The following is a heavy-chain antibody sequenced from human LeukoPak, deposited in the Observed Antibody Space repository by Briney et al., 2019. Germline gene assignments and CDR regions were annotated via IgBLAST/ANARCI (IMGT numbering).Heavy chain of an antibody. CDR2: FYNSGRS. J-gene: IGHJ4*02. Sequence: SETLSLTCTVSDDSICDYYRGWIRQTPGEGLEWIGYFYNSGRSTYNPSLKSRVTISAHTSKHHFPLKLNSVTTADTAVYYCTRGAGWLIDYWGQGILVTVSS. D-gene: IGHD3-16*01. V-gene: IGHV4-59*01. CDR3: TRGAGWLIDY. CDR1: DDSICDYY.